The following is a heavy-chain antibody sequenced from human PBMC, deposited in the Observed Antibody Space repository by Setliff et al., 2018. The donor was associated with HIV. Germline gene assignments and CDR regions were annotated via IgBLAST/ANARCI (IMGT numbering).Heavy chain of an antibody. V-gene: IGHV4-38-2*01. J-gene: IGHJ5*02. CDR3: ARAFGSGSYRWFDP. Sequence: PSETLSLTCAVSGYSISIDYYWGWIRQAPGKGLEWIGNIYHSGITYYNPSLKSRVTISVDTSKNQFSLRLSSVTAADTAVYYCARAFGSGSYRWFDPWGQGTLVTVSS. D-gene: IGHD3-10*01. CDR1: GYSISIDYY. CDR2: IYHSGIT.